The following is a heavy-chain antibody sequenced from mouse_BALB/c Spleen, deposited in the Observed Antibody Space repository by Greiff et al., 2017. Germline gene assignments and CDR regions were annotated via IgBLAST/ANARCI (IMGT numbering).Heavy chain of an antibody. CDR1: GFSLTSYG. V-gene: IGHV2-9*02. Sequence: VQRVESGPGLVAPSQSLSITCTVSGFSLTSYGVHWVRQPPGKGLEWLGVIWAGGSTNYNSALMSRLSISKDNSKSQVFLKMNSLQTDDTAMYYCASVYYRYDGFAYWGQGTLVTVSA. J-gene: IGHJ3*01. CDR3: ASVYYRYDGFAY. D-gene: IGHD2-14*01. CDR2: IWAGGST.